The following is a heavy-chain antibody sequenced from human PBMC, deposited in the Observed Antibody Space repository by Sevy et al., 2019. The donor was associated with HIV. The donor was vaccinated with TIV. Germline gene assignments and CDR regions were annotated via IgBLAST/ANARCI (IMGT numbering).Heavy chain of an antibody. D-gene: IGHD3-3*01. CDR2: ISGSGTSI. V-gene: IGHV3-23*01. Sequence: GGSLRLSCAASGFTFGSFAMDWVRQAPGRGLEWVSFISGSGTSIDYADSVKGRFTVSRDNSKNTLYLQMSSLRDEDTAVYYCARGRGVFGAVAINWFDPWGQGALVTVSS. J-gene: IGHJ5*02. CDR1: GFTFGSFA. CDR3: ARGRGVFGAVAINWFDP.